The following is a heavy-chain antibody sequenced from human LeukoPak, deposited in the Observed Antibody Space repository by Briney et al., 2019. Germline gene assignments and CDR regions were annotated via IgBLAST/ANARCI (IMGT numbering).Heavy chain of an antibody. J-gene: IGHJ6*02. CDR3: ARGGYSYGNGMDV. V-gene: IGHV4-59*01. D-gene: IGHD5-18*01. Sequence: SETLSLTCTVSGGSISSYYWSWIRQPPGKGLEWIGYIYYSGSTNYNPSLKSRVTISVDTSKDQFSLKLSSVTAADTAVYYCARGGYSYGNGMDVWGQGTTVTVSS. CDR2: IYYSGST. CDR1: GGSISSYY.